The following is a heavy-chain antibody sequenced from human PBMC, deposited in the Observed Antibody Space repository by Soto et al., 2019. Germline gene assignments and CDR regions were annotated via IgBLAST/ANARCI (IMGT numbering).Heavy chain of an antibody. V-gene: IGHV4-34*01. D-gene: IGHD3-9*01. CDR1: GGSLSGEY. CDR3: ASYHFLDLWTGSRHYMDV. Sequence: SATLSRTCARYGGSLSGEYSTWVRPSAGKGLEWIGEINHSGTANYNPSLKTRVTISADTSKHQFSLRLTSVTAADSAVYYCASYHFLDLWTGSRHYMDVWGRGTPVT. J-gene: IGHJ6*03. CDR2: INHSGTA.